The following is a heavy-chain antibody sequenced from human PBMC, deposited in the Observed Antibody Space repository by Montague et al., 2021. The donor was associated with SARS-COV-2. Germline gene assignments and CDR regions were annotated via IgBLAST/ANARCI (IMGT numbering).Heavy chain of an antibody. CDR3: ARAGTYYDILTGYAELGYFDY. V-gene: IGHV3-21*01. D-gene: IGHD3-9*01. J-gene: IGHJ4*02. Sequence: SLSLSFSASGFTFSSYSMNWVRQAPGEGLEWVSSISSSSSYIYYADSVKGRFTISRDNAKNSLYLQMNSLRAEDTAVYYCARAGTYYDILTGYAELGYFDYWGQGTLVTVSS. CDR1: GFTFSSYS. CDR2: ISSSSSYI.